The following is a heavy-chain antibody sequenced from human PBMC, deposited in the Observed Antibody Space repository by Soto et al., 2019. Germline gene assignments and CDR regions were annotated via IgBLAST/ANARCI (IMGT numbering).Heavy chain of an antibody. Sequence: ASGFTFSSYAMSWVRQAPGKGLEWVSAISGSGGSTYYADSVKGRFTISRDNSKNTLYLQMNSLRAEDTAVYYCARDDVDTAMGLFDYWGQGTLVTVSS. CDR3: ARDDVDTAMGLFDY. CDR1: GFTFSSYA. J-gene: IGHJ4*02. V-gene: IGHV3-23*01. CDR2: ISGSGGST. D-gene: IGHD5-18*01.